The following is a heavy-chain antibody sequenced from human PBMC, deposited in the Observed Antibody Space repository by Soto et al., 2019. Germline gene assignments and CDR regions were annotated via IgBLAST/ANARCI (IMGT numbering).Heavy chain of an antibody. V-gene: IGHV3-23*01. CDR3: ATRAYCRSADCRGDYFGMGV. D-gene: IGHD2-2*01. J-gene: IGHJ6*02. CDR2: ISGSGGST. CDR1: GFTFSNYA. Sequence: EVQLLESGGGLVQPGGSRRLSCAASGFTFSNYAMTWVRQAPGMGLEWVSSISGSGGSTYYADSVKGRFTISRDDSQDTVYLQMNSLRAADTALYYCATRAYCRSADCRGDYFGMGVWGQGATVTGSS.